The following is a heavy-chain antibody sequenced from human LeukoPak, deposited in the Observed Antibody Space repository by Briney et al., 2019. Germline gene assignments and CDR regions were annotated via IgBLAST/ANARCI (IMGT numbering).Heavy chain of an antibody. CDR3: ARDLVVGATGRGDY. V-gene: IGHV1-69*06. D-gene: IGHD1-26*01. J-gene: IGHJ4*02. CDR2: IIPIFGTA. CDR1: GGTFSSYA. Sequence: SVKVSCRASGGTFSSYAISWVRQAPGQGLEWMGGIIPIFGTANYAQKFQGRVTITADKSTSTAYMELSSLRSEDTAVYYCARDLVVGATGRGDYWGQGTLVTVSS.